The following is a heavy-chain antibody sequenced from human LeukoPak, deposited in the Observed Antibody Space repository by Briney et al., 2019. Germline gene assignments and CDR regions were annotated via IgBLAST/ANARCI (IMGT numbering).Heavy chain of an antibody. Sequence: SETLSLTCTVSGGSIGSYYWSWIRQPPGKGLEWIGHISYSGSTNYNPSLKSRVTISVDTSKNQFSLKLSSVTAADTTVYYCARGGSGYALNWFDPWGQGTLVTVSS. CDR2: ISYSGST. J-gene: IGHJ5*02. CDR3: ARGGSGYALNWFDP. V-gene: IGHV4-59*01. D-gene: IGHD5-12*01. CDR1: GGSIGSYY.